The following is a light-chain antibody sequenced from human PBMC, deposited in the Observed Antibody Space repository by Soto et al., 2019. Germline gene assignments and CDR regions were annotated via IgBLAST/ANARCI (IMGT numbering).Light chain of an antibody. V-gene: IGLV2-14*03. CDR1: SSDVGGYDY. CDR3: SSYASSTTLV. J-gene: IGLJ3*02. Sequence: QSALTQPASVFGSPGQSITISCTGTSSDVGGYDYVSWYQQHSGKAPKLIIYDVNYRPSGISNRFSGSKSGNTASLTISGLQAEDEGDYYCSSYASSTTLVFGRGTKLTVL. CDR2: DVN.